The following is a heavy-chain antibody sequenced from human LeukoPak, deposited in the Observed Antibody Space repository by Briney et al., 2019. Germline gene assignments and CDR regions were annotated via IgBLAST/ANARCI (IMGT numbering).Heavy chain of an antibody. V-gene: IGHV3-7*01. CDR1: GFTFSSYW. CDR3: ARSPGRYYYGMDV. Sequence: GGSLRLSCAASGFTFSSYWMNWVRQAPGKGLEWVASMKQDGSEKYYVDSVKGRFTISRDNAKNSLYLQMNSLRAEDTAVYYCARSPGRYYYGMDVWGQGTTVTVSS. CDR2: MKQDGSEK. J-gene: IGHJ6*02. D-gene: IGHD1-26*01.